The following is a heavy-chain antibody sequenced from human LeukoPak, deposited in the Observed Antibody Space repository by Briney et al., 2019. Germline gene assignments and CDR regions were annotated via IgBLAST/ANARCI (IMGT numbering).Heavy chain of an antibody. J-gene: IGHJ4*02. CDR2: ISSSGSTI. V-gene: IGHV3-11*04. D-gene: IGHD2-2*01. Sequence: GGSLRLSCAASGFTFSYYYMSWTRQAPGKGLEWVSYISSSGSTIYYADSVKGRFTISRDNAKNSLYLQMNSLRAEDTAVYYCARDRGIVVVPAAVFDYWGQGTLVTVSS. CDR3: ARDRGIVVVPAAVFDY. CDR1: GFTFSYYY.